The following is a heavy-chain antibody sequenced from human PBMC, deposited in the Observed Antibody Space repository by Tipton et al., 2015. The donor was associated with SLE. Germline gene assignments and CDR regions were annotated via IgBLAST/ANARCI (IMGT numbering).Heavy chain of an antibody. D-gene: IGHD2-21*01. V-gene: IGHV4-59*12. Sequence: TLSLTCTVSGGSISFDYWSWIRQSAGRGLEWIGESHQSGSTNYHPSFKSRVTISVDTSKNQFSLRLSSVTAADTAVYYCARPGEAYSWDAFDIWGQGTMVTVSS. CDR3: ARPGEAYSWDAFDI. J-gene: IGHJ3*02. CDR2: SHQSGST. CDR1: GGSISFDY.